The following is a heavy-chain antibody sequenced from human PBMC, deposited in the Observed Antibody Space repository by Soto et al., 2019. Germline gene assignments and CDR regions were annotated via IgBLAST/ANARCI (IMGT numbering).Heavy chain of an antibody. Sequence: VQLLESGGGLEPPGGSLRLSCVTSGFTFTSYGMSWVRQAPGKGLEWVSAISGSSDTYYPDSVKGRFTISRDNSRRTLYLQMNSLRAEDTAVYYCATYGGDSGGYEYFQRWGQGCLVTVSS. D-gene: IGHD4-17*01. V-gene: IGHV3-23*01. CDR3: ATYGGDSGGYEYFQR. CDR2: ISGSSDT. J-gene: IGHJ1*01. CDR1: GFTFTSYG.